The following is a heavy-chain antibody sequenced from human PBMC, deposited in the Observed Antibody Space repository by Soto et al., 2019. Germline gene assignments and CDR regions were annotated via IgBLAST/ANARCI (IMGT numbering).Heavy chain of an antibody. D-gene: IGHD1-1*01. CDR3: ARDASITTSYLPY. CDR1: GFTFDDYA. V-gene: IGHV3-9*01. CDR2: ISWDSGNI. J-gene: IGHJ4*02. Sequence: EVQLVESGGGLVQPGRSLRLSCVTSGFTFDDYAMHWVRQAPGKGLEWVSSISWDSGNIDYADSVKGRFTVFRDNARNSLYLHMDSLRSEDTALYYCARDASITTSYLPYWGQGTLVTVSS.